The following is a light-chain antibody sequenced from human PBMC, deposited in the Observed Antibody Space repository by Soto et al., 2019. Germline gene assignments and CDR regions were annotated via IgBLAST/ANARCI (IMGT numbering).Light chain of an antibody. CDR3: HQYGSSPYT. Sequence: EIVLTQSPGTLSLSPGERATLSCRASQSVSSNYLTWYQQKPGQAPRLLIYGASSRATGIPDRFSGSGSGTDFTLTISRLEPEDFAVYYCHQYGSSPYTFGQGTNLEIK. J-gene: IGKJ2*01. CDR1: QSVSSNY. V-gene: IGKV3-20*01. CDR2: GAS.